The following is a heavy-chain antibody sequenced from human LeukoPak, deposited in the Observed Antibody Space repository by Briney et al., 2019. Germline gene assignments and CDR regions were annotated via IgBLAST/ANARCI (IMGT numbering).Heavy chain of an antibody. CDR2: IYYSGST. D-gene: IGHD1-26*01. CDR1: GGSISSSSYY. CDR3: ARLDDSATILFY. V-gene: IGHV4-39*01. Sequence: SETLSLTCTVSGGSISSSSYYWGWIRQPPGKGLEWIGGIYYSGSTYYNPSLKSRVTISVDTSKNQFSLRLNSVTAADTAVYYCARLDDSATILFYWGQGTLVTVSS. J-gene: IGHJ4*02.